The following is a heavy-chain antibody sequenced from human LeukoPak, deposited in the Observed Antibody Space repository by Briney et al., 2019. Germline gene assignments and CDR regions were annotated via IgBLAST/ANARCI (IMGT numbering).Heavy chain of an antibody. D-gene: IGHD1-26*01. V-gene: IGHV3-48*02. Sequence: GGSLRLSCAASGFTFSTYNMNWVRPAPGKGLEWVSHITSSSSNIYYADSVKGRFTISRDNAKNALYLQMNSLRDEDTAVYYCATSGNYYLEYWGQGTLVTVSS. CDR3: ATSGNYYLEY. CDR1: GFTFSTYN. J-gene: IGHJ4*02. CDR2: ITSSSSNI.